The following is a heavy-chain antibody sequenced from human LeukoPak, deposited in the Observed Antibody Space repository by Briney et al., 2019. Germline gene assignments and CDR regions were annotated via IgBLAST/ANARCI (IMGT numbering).Heavy chain of an antibody. D-gene: IGHD3-10*01. Sequence: ASVKVSCKASGYTFTDYYMHWVRQAPGQGLEWMGWINPNSGGTNYPQQFQGRVTMTRDTSISTAYMELSRLRSDDTAVYYCARDGALWFGELLYFDYWGQGTLVTVSS. CDR2: INPNSGGT. CDR3: ARDGALWFGELLYFDY. CDR1: GYTFTDYY. V-gene: IGHV1-2*02. J-gene: IGHJ4*02.